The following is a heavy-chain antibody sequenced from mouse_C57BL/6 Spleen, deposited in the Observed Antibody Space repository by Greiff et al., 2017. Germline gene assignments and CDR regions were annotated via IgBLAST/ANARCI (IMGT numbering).Heavy chain of an antibody. J-gene: IGHJ2*01. Sequence: QVQLQQSGAELVKPGASVKLSCKASGYTFTSYWMHWVKQRPGQGLEWIGMIHPNSGSTNYNEKFKSKATLTVDKSSSTAYMQLSSLTSEDSAVYYCARSEIYYYGSSCDYWGQGTTLTVSS. CDR2: IHPNSGST. D-gene: IGHD1-1*01. CDR1: GYTFTSYW. CDR3: ARSEIYYYGSSCDY. V-gene: IGHV1-64*01.